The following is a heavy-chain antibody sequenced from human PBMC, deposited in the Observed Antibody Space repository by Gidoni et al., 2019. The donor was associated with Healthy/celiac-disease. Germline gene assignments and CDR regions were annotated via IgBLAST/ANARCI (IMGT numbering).Heavy chain of an antibody. CDR3: AGGIAARPYYYYGMDV. J-gene: IGHJ6*02. V-gene: IGHV3-53*01. D-gene: IGHD6-6*01. Sequence: EVQLVESGGGLIQPGGSLRLSCAASGFTVSSNYMSWVRQAPGQGLEWVSVIYSGGSTYYADSVKGRFTISRDNSKNTLYLQMNSLRAEDTAVYYCAGGIAARPYYYYGMDVWGQGTTVTVSS. CDR1: GFTVSSNY. CDR2: IYSGGST.